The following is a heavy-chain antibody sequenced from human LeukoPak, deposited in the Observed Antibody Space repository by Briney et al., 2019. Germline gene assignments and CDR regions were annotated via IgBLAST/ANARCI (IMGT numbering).Heavy chain of an antibody. CDR1: GYTFTSYA. Sequence: SVKVSCKASGYTFTSYAMNWVRQAPGQGLEWMGGIIPIFGTANYAQKFQGRVTITADESTSTAYMELSSLRSEDTAVYYCARGGYSGYVDYYYYGMDVWGQGTTVTVSS. D-gene: IGHD5-12*01. CDR2: IIPIFGTA. CDR3: ARGGYSGYVDYYYYGMDV. V-gene: IGHV1-69*13. J-gene: IGHJ6*02.